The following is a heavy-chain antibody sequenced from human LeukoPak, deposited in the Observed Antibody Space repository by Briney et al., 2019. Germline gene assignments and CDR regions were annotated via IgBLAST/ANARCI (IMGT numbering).Heavy chain of an antibody. CDR3: AASIAAAGTAFDI. D-gene: IGHD6-13*01. V-gene: IGHV1-2*02. Sequence: ASVKVSCKASGNTFTGYYMHWVRQAPGQGLEWMGWINPNSGGTNYAQKFQGRVTMTRDTSISTAYMELSRLRSDDTAVYYCAASIAAAGTAFDIWGQGTMVTVSS. CDR1: GNTFTGYY. CDR2: INPNSGGT. J-gene: IGHJ3*02.